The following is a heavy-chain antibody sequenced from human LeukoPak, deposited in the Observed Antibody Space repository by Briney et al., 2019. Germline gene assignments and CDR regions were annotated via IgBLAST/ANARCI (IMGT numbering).Heavy chain of an antibody. V-gene: IGHV4-59*01. D-gene: IGHD5-18*01. CDR3: ARAGYSYGADY. CDR1: GGSISSYY. J-gene: IGHJ4*02. CDR2: IYYSGST. Sequence: SSETLSLTCTVSGGSISSYYWSWIRQPPGKELEWIGYIYYSGSTNYNPSLKSRVTISVDTSKNQFSLKLSSVTAADTAVYYCARAGYSYGADYWGQGTLVTVSS.